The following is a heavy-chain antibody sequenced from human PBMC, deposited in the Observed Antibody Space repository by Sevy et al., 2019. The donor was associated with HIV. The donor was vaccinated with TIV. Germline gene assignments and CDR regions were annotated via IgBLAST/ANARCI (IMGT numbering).Heavy chain of an antibody. CDR2: IIPIFGTA. CDR1: GGTFSSYA. V-gene: IGHV1-69*13. J-gene: IGHJ6*02. Sequence: ASVKVSCKASGGTFSSYAISWVRQAPGQGLEWMGGIIPIFGTANYAQKFQGRVTITADESTSTAYMGLSSLRSEDTAVYYCARYSSDYYYGMDVWGQGTTVTVSS. D-gene: IGHD3-22*01. CDR3: ARYSSDYYYGMDV.